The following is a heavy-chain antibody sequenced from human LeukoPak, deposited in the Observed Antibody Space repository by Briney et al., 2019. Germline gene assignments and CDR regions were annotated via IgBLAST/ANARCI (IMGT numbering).Heavy chain of an antibody. CDR2: INHSGST. V-gene: IGHV4-34*01. CDR3: ARGNPLYDFWSGYSEGYYFDY. CDR1: GGSFSGYY. Sequence: SETLSLTCAVYGGSFSGYYWSWIRQPPGKGLEWIGEINHSGSTNYNPSLKSRVTTSVDTSKNQLSLKLSSVTAADTAVYYCARGNPLYDFWSGYSEGYYFDYWGQGTLVTVSS. J-gene: IGHJ4*02. D-gene: IGHD3-3*01.